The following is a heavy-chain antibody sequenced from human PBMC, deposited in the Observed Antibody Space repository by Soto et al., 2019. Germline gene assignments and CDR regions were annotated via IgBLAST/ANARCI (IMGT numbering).Heavy chain of an antibody. Sequence: EVQLLESGGGLAQPGGSLRLSCAASGLTISSNAMSWVRQAPGKGLEWVSMIRDNSGGTYYADSVKGRFTISRDNSRNTMYLQINSLRAEDTAVYYCAKDRVDGSGYPIFDYWGQGTLVTVSS. CDR1: GLTISSNA. V-gene: IGHV3-23*01. J-gene: IGHJ4*02. D-gene: IGHD3-22*01. CDR2: IRDNSGGT. CDR3: AKDRVDGSGYPIFDY.